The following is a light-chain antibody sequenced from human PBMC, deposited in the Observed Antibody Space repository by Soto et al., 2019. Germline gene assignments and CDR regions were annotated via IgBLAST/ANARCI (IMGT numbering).Light chain of an antibody. Sequence: EFLMTQSPYTVYVTTGERVTLSCRASQSVSDNLAWYQQKPGQAPRLLIYGASSRATGIPDRFSGSGSGTDFTLTISRLEPEDFAVYYCQQYGSSPITFGQGTLLEIK. CDR1: QSVSDN. CDR3: QQYGSSPIT. V-gene: IGKV3-20*01. CDR2: GAS. J-gene: IGKJ5*01.